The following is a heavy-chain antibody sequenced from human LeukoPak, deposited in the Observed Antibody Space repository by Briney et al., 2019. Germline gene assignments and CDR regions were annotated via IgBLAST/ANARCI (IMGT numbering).Heavy chain of an antibody. CDR2: ISGTGGST. CDR1: GFTFSSYA. Sequence: GGSLRLSCAASGFTFSSYAMSWVRQAPGKGLEWASGISGTGGSTFYADSVKGRFRISRDNSKNTLYLQMNGLRVDDTAVYYCAKGVQWAVPGSCLDSWGLGTLVTVSS. V-gene: IGHV3-23*01. CDR3: AKGVQWAVPGSCLDS. J-gene: IGHJ4*02. D-gene: IGHD6-19*01.